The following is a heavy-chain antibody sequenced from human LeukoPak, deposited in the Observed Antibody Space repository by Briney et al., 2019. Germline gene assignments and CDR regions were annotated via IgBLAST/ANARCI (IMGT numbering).Heavy chain of an antibody. D-gene: IGHD3-10*01. J-gene: IGHJ6*03. CDR1: GFTFGDYA. Sequence: GRSLRLSCTASGFTFGDYAMSWVRQAPGKGLEWVGFIRSKAYGGTTEYAASVKGRFTISRDDSKSIAYLQMNSLKTEDTAVYYWTRALLWFGEQEDYMDVWGKGTTVTVSS. V-gene: IGHV3-49*04. CDR3: TRALLWFGEQEDYMDV. CDR2: IRSKAYGGTT.